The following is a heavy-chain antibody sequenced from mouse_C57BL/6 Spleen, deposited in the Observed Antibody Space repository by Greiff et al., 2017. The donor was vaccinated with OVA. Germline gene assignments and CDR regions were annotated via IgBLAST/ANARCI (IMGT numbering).Heavy chain of an antibody. J-gene: IGHJ4*01. V-gene: IGHV2-6-1*01. D-gene: IGHD2-1*01. CDR3: ARHGEGIYYGLMDD. Sequence: VKLVESGPGLVAPSQSLSITCTVSGFSLTSYGVHWVRQPPGKGLEWLVVIWSDGSTTYNSALKSRLSISKDNSKSQVFLKMNSLQTDDTAMYYCARHGEGIYYGLMDDWGQGTSVTVSS. CDR1: GFSLTSYG. CDR2: IWSDGST.